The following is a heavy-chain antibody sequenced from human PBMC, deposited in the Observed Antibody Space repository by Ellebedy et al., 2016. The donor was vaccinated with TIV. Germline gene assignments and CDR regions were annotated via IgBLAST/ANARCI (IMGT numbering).Heavy chain of an antibody. V-gene: IGHV4-34*01. CDR3: ARGLARDY. CDR2: ITHSGST. J-gene: IGHJ4*02. Sequence: MPSETLSLTCAVYGGSFSGYNWSWIRQPPGKGLEWIGEITHSGSTNYNPSLKSRVTISVDTSKNQFSLNLSSVTAADTAVYYCARGLARDYWGQGTLVTVSS. CDR1: GGSFSGYN.